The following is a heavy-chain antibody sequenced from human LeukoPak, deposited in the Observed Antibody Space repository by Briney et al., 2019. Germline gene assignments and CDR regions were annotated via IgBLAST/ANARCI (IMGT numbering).Heavy chain of an antibody. J-gene: IGHJ4*02. V-gene: IGHV3-23*01. CDR2: ISGSGGST. Sequence: GGSLRLSCAASGFTFSSYAMSWVRQAPGKGLEWVSAISGSGGSTYYADSVKGRFTISRDNSKNTLFLQMNSLGAEDTAVYYCARSSGWWSLDYWGQGTLVNVSS. D-gene: IGHD6-19*01. CDR3: ARSSGWWSLDY. CDR1: GFTFSSYA.